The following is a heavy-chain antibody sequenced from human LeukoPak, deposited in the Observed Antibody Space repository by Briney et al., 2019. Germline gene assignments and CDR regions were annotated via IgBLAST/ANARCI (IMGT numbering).Heavy chain of an antibody. V-gene: IGHV4-59*01. D-gene: IGHD2-21*02. CDR2: IYYSGST. CDR1: GGSISSYY. CDR3: AGVDCDADCYSAFDS. J-gene: IGHJ4*02. Sequence: PSETLSLTCTVSGGSISSYYWSWIRQPPGKGLEWIGYIYYSGSTNYNPSLKSRVTISLDMSKNQFSLKLSSVTAADTALYYCAGVDCDADCYSAFDSWGQGTLVTVSS.